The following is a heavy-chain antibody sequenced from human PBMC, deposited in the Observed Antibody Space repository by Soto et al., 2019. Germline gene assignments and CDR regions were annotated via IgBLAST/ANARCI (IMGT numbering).Heavy chain of an antibody. CDR3: ARGNFWSGYYTPGDYYYYGMDV. CDR1: GGSISSGGYY. V-gene: IGHV4-31*03. CDR2: IYYSGST. J-gene: IGHJ6*02. Sequence: PSETLSLTCTVSGGSISSGGYYWSWIRQHPGKGLEWIGYIYYSGSTYYNPSLKSRVTISVDTSKNQFSLKLSSVTAADTAVYYCARGNFWSGYYTPGDYYYYGMDVWGQGTTVTVSS. D-gene: IGHD3-3*01.